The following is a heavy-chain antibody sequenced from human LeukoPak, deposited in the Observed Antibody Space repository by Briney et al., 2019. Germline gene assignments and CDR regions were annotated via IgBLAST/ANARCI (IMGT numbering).Heavy chain of an antibody. V-gene: IGHV3-74*01. CDR1: GFTFGGSA. CDR2: INSDGSST. D-gene: IGHD2-15*01. CDR3: ASASPAADY. Sequence: GSLKLSCAASGFTFGGSAMHWVRQAPGKGLVWVSRINSDGSSTSYADSVKGRFTISRDNSKNTLYLQLNSLRAEDTALYYCASASPAADYWGQGTLVTVSS. J-gene: IGHJ4*02.